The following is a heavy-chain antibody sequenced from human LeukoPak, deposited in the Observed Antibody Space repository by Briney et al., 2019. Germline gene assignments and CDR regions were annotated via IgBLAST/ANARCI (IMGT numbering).Heavy chain of an antibody. Sequence: PSETLSLTCTVSGGSISSSSYYGGWIRQPPGKGLEWIGSIYYSGSTYYNPSLKSRVTISVDTSKNQFSLKLSSVTAADTAVYYCARRGRGNDYWGQGTLVTVSS. V-gene: IGHV4-39*01. CDR2: IYYSGST. CDR1: GGSISSSSYY. D-gene: IGHD3-10*01. J-gene: IGHJ4*02. CDR3: ARRGRGNDY.